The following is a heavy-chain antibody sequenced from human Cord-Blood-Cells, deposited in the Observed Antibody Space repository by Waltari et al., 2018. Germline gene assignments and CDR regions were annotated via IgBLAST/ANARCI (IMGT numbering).Heavy chain of an antibody. D-gene: IGHD3-10*01. J-gene: IGHJ2*01. CDR3: ASSFGSGSYYWYFDL. CDR1: GGSISSSSYY. V-gene: IGHV4-39*01. CDR2: IYYSGST. Sequence: QLQLQESGPGLVKPSETLSLTCTVSGGSISSSSYYWGWIRQPPGKGLEWIGSIYYSGSTYYTPSLESRVTISVDTSKTQFSLKLSSVTAADTAVYYCASSFGSGSYYWYFDLWGRGTLVTVSS.